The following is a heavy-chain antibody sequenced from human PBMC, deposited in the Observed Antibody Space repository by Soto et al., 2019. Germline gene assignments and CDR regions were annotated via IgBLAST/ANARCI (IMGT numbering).Heavy chain of an antibody. Sequence: GGSLRLSCAASGFTFSSYGMHWVRQAPGKGLEWVAVIWYDGSNKYYADSVKGRFTISRDSSKNTVFLQMNSLRAEDTAVYYCVRTSSYWGQGVRVTVSS. J-gene: IGHJ4*02. V-gene: IGHV3-33*01. CDR1: GFTFSSYG. CDR3: VRTSSY. D-gene: IGHD2-2*01. CDR2: IWYDGSNK.